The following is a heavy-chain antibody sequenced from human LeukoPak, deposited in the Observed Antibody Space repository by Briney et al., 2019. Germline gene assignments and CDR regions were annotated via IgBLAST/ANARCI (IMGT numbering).Heavy chain of an antibody. CDR2: IYWDDDK. CDR3: AHSPSHYYYYYMDV. V-gene: IGHV2-5*02. J-gene: IGHJ6*03. Sequence: ALIYWDDDKRYSPSLKSRLTITKDTSKNQVVLTMTNMDPVDTATYYCAHSPSHYYYYYMDVWGKGTTVTVSS.